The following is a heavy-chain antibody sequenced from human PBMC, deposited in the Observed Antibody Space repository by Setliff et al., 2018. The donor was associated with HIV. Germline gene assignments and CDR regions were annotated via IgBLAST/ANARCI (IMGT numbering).Heavy chain of an antibody. CDR3: IRRRRAPGTADLEAY. Sequence: PGESLKISCKASGYTFTNYWIGWVCQMPGKGLEWIGVIYPGDSVTRYGPSFEGQVSISADRSTTTAYLQWSSLKASDTAIYYCIRRRRAPGTADLEAYWGQGTLVTVSS. CDR2: IYPGDSVT. V-gene: IGHV5-51*01. CDR1: GYTFTNYW. J-gene: IGHJ4*02. D-gene: IGHD2-21*02.